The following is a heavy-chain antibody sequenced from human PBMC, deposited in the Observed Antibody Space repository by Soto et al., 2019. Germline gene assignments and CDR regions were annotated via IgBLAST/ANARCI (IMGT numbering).Heavy chain of an antibody. V-gene: IGHV1-69*12. CDR2: IMPVFATP. J-gene: IGHJ6*02. CDR1: GGTFSTSA. D-gene: IGHD3-3*02. Sequence: QVQLVQSGAEVKKPGSSVKVSCKASGGTFSTSAISWVRQAPGQGLEWVGGIMPVFATPDYAQKFQGRVTITADESTTTAYLGLTTLRMDDTAVYYCARDKDRQQLAGNYYSILDVWGQGTAMTVSS. CDR3: ARDKDRQQLAGNYYSILDV.